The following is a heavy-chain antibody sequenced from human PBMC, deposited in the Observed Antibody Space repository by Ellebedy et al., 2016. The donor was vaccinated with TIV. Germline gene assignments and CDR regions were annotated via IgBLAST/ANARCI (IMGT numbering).Heavy chain of an antibody. Sequence: ASVKVSCKASGYTFTSYDISWVRQAPGQGLEYMGWISGYYGTTNYAQNLQGRVTMTTDTSTSTAYMELRRLRSDDTAVYYCGRVEKWLKFPQYWGQGTLVTVSS. CDR3: GRVEKWLKFPQY. J-gene: IGHJ4*02. CDR1: GYTFTSYD. CDR2: ISGYYGTT. V-gene: IGHV1-18*04. D-gene: IGHD5-24*01.